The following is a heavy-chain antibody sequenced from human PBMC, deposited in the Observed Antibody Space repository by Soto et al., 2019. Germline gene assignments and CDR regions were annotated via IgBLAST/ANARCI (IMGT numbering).Heavy chain of an antibody. J-gene: IGHJ3*02. Sequence: PSETLSLTCTVSGGSIGSSSYYWGWIRHPPGKGLEWIGSIYYSGSTYYNPSLKSRVTISVDTSENQFSLKLSSVTAADTAVYYCARLPEYSGYDSRNFDDFDIWGQGTMVNVSS. CDR3: ARLPEYSGYDSRNFDDFDI. V-gene: IGHV4-39*01. CDR1: GGSIGSSSYY. CDR2: IYYSGST. D-gene: IGHD5-12*01.